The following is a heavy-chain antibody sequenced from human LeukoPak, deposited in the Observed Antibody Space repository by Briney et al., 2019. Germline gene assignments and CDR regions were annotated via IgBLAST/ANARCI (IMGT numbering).Heavy chain of an antibody. CDR2: ISWNSASV. Sequence: PGGSLRLSCAASGFTFDDYGMHWVRQAPGKGLEWVSTISWNSASVAYVDSVKGRFTISRDKANKNMYLQMNSLRPEDTALYYCAKEYGYSSGWYDYWGQGTLVTVSS. J-gene: IGHJ4*02. D-gene: IGHD6-13*01. V-gene: IGHV3-9*01. CDR3: AKEYGYSSGWYDY. CDR1: GFTFDDYG.